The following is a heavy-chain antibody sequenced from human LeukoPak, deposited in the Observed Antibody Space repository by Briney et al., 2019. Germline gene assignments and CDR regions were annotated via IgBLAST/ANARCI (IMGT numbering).Heavy chain of an antibody. CDR2: IYYSGST. D-gene: IGHD4-11*01. V-gene: IGHV4-59*01. CDR3: ARGHDYSNHTNWFDP. J-gene: IGHJ5*02. CDR1: GGSISSYY. Sequence: PSETLSLTCTVSGGSISSYYWSWIRQPPGKGLEWIGYIYYSGSTNYNPSLKSRVTISVDTSKNQFSLKLSSVTAADTAVYYCARGHDYSNHTNWFDPWGQGTLVTVSS.